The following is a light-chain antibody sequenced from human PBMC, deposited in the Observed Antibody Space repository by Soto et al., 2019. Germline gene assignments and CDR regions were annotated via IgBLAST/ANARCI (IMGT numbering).Light chain of an antibody. J-gene: IGLJ1*01. Sequence: QSALTQPPSVSGAPGQRVTISCTGSSSNIGAGYDVHWYRHLPGTAPKLLIYNNNIRPPGVPDRFSGSKSGTSASLAITGLQAEDEADYYCQSYDSSLSGYVFGTGTKVTV. V-gene: IGLV1-40*01. CDR2: NNN. CDR1: SSNIGAGYD. CDR3: QSYDSSLSGYV.